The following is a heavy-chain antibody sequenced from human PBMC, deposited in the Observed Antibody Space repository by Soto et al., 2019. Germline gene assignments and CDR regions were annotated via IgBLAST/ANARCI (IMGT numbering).Heavy chain of an antibody. D-gene: IGHD3-3*01. J-gene: IGHJ5*02. CDR1: GGCISSSSYY. CDR3: ARQPSTIFGVVIIINNWFDP. V-gene: IGHV4-39*01. CDR2: IYYSGST. Sequence: QLQLQESGPGLVKPSETLSLTCTVSGGCISSSSYYWGWIRQPPGKGLEWIGSIYYSGSTYYNPSLKSRVTISVDTSKNQFSLKLSSVTAADTAVYYCARQPSTIFGVVIIINNWFDPWGQGTLVTVSS.